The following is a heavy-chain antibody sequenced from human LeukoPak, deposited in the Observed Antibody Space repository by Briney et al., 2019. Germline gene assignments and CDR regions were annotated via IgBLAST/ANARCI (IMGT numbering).Heavy chain of an antibody. CDR3: ARGTYYYDSSATERYYFDY. Sequence: GGSLRFSCAASGFTFSSYAMHWVRQAPGKGLEWVAVISYDGSNKYYADSVKGRFTISRDNSKNTLYLQMNSLRAEDTAVYYCARGTYYYDSSATERYYFDYWGQGTLVTVSS. CDR2: ISYDGSNK. D-gene: IGHD3-22*01. J-gene: IGHJ4*02. CDR1: GFTFSSYA. V-gene: IGHV3-30-3*01.